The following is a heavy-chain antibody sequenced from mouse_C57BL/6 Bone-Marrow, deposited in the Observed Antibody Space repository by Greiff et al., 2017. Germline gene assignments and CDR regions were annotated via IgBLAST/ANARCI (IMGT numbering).Heavy chain of an antibody. D-gene: IGHD2-3*01. Sequence: VQLQQSGAELVMPGASVKLSCKASGYTFTSYWMHWVKQRPGQGLEWIGEIDPSDSYTNYNQKFKGKSTLTVDKSSSTAYMQLSGLTSEDSAVYYCAREDDGYYPYYWGQGTTLTGSS. CDR1: GYTFTSYW. V-gene: IGHV1-69*01. J-gene: IGHJ2*01. CDR2: IDPSDSYT. CDR3: AREDDGYYPYY.